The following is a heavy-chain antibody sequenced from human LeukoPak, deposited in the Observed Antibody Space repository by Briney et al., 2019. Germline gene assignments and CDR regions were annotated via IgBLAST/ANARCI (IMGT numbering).Heavy chain of an antibody. D-gene: IGHD5-12*01. Sequence: GASVKVSCKASGYTFTGFYMHWLRQAPGQGLEWMGGINPDSGNPSSTQKSRGRVTVTRDTSISTVYMELSSLRSDDTAVYYCAREGYSDYETKGFDIWGQGTMVTVSS. J-gene: IGHJ3*02. CDR1: GYTFTGFY. V-gene: IGHV1-2*02. CDR2: INPDSGNP. CDR3: AREGYSDYETKGFDI.